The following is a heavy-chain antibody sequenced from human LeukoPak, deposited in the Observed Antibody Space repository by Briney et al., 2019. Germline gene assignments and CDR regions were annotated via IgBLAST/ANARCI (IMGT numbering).Heavy chain of an antibody. J-gene: IGHJ4*02. Sequence: SSETLSLTCTVSGGSISGYYWSWIRQPPGKGLEWIGYIYYIGSTNYNPSLKSRVTISVDTPKNQSSLKLSSVTAADTAVYYCARHSGSSWYYFDYWGQGTLVTVSS. V-gene: IGHV4-59*08. CDR2: IYYIGST. CDR3: ARHSGSSWYYFDY. CDR1: GGSISGYY. D-gene: IGHD6-13*01.